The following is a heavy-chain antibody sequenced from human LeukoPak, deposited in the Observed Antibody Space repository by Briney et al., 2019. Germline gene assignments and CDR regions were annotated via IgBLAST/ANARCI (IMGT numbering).Heavy chain of an antibody. CDR1: GYTFPRYH. J-gene: IGHJ4*02. D-gene: IGHD3-3*01. Sequence: ASVKVSCKASGYTFPRYHINSVRQATGQGLEWMGWMNANSGDTGYAQNFQGRVTMTRNTSISTAYMELSSLRSEDTAIYYCARGGTYLPFGYWGQGTLVTVSS. V-gene: IGHV1-8*01. CDR3: ARGGTYLPFGY. CDR2: MNANSGDT.